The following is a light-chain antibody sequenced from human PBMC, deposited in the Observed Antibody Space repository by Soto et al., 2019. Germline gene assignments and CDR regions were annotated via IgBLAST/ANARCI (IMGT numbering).Light chain of an antibody. CDR1: QSISSY. Sequence: DIQMTQSPSSLSASVGDRVTITCRASQSISSYLNWYQQKPGKAPKLLIYAASSLQSGVPSRFSGSGYGTDFTLTIRSLQPEDFATYYCQQSYSTHRTFDQGTKVEIK. J-gene: IGKJ1*01. CDR2: AAS. CDR3: QQSYSTHRT. V-gene: IGKV1-39*01.